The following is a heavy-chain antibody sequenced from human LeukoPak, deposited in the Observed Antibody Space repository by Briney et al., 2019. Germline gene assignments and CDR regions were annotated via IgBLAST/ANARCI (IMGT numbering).Heavy chain of an antibody. Sequence: GGTLRLSCAASGFTFNRYGMNWVRQAPGKGLEWVSGISPGGDIKYYADSVKGRFTISRDNAKNSLYLQMNSLRTEDTAVYYCAKDNHYYDSSGYYYYSDYWGQGTLVTVSS. V-gene: IGHV3-21*01. CDR3: AKDNHYYDSSGYYYYSDY. CDR2: ISPGGDIK. CDR1: GFTFNRYG. D-gene: IGHD3-22*01. J-gene: IGHJ4*02.